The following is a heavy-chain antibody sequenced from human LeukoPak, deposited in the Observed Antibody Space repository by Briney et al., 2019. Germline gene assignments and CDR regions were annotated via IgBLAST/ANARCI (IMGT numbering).Heavy chain of an antibody. CDR2: ISWNGGST. CDR1: GVKFDEHG. V-gene: IGHV3-20*01. Sequence: GGSLRLSCVVSGVKFDEHGMTWVRQAPGKGPAWVAGISWNGGSTGYADSVKGRFTISRDNAKNSLYLQMTSLRAADTAVYCASSRGYNNGYRALELPPSPVDWGQGTLVTVSS. D-gene: IGHD5-18*01. CDR3: ASSRGYNNGYRALELPPSPVD. J-gene: IGHJ4*02.